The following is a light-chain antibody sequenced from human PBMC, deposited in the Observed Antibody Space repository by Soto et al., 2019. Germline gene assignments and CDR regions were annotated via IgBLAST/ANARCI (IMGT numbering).Light chain of an antibody. V-gene: IGLV2-8*01. CDR3: SSYAGSNNGDV. J-gene: IGLJ1*01. CDR2: EVS. Sequence: QSALTQPPSASGSPGQSVTISCTGTSSDVGGYNYVSWYQQHPGKAPKLMIYEVSKRPSGVPDRFSGSKSGNTASLTVSGLQAEDEADYYCSSYAGSNNGDVFGTGTKVTV. CDR1: SSDVGGYNY.